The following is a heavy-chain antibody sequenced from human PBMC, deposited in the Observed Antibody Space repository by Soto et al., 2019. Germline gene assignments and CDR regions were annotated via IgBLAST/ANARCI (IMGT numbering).Heavy chain of an antibody. V-gene: IGHV3-21*01. Sequence: EVQLVESGGGLVKPGGSLRLSCAASGFTFSSYSMNWVRQAPGKGLEWVSSISSSSSYIYYADSVKGRFTISRDNAKNSLYLQMNSLRAEDTAVYYCARDREGRAARPTSYFDYWGQGTLVTVSS. CDR3: ARDREGRAARPTSYFDY. CDR1: GFTFSSYS. CDR2: ISSSSSYI. D-gene: IGHD6-6*01. J-gene: IGHJ4*02.